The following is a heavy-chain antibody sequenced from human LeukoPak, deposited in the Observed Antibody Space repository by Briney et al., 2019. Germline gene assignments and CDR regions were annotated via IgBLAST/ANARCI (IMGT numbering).Heavy chain of an antibody. D-gene: IGHD4-17*01. CDR2: INPNSGGT. J-gene: IGHJ6*04. CDR3: ARNGDYDYYYGMDV. CDR1: GYTFTGYY. V-gene: IGHV1-2*04. Sequence: ASVKVSCKASGYTFTGYYMHRVRQAPGQGLEWMGWINPNSGGTNYAQKFQGWVTMTRDTSISTAYMELSRLRSDDTAVYYCARNGDYDYYYGMDVWGKGTTVTVSS.